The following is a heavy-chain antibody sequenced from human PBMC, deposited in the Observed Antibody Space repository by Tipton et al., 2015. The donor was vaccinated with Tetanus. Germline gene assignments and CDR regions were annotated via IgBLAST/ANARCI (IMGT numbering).Heavy chain of an antibody. Sequence: SLRLSCAASGFMFSDYWMSWVRQAPGKGLEWVANIKTDGSWKNYVASVKGRFTISRDNARNSLYLQMNSLRAEDTAIYYCARDREENLYFDLWGRGTLVTVSS. V-gene: IGHV3-7*01. CDR1: GFMFSDYW. CDR2: IKTDGSWK. D-gene: IGHD1-7*01. J-gene: IGHJ2*01. CDR3: ARDREENLYFDL.